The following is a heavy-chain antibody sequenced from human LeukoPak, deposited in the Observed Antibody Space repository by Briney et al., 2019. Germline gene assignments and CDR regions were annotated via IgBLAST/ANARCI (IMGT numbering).Heavy chain of an antibody. CDR3: ATETNGRHYDY. J-gene: IGHJ4*02. D-gene: IGHD1-14*01. Sequence: GGSLRLSCTASGLTFSTSGFNWVRQAPGKGLEWVASIGPTGSDRYHADSIKGRFTISRDNTNNFLYLQMNSLRAEDTAVYYCATETNGRHYDYWGQGTLLTVSS. CDR1: GLTFSTSG. V-gene: IGHV3-21*06. CDR2: IGPTGSDR.